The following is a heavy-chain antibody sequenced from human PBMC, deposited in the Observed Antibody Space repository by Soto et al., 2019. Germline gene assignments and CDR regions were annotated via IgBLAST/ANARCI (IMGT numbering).Heavy chain of an antibody. CDR1: GGSFSGYY. J-gene: IGHJ4*02. CDR3: ARGLPNRPYSSSWYRGGYYFDY. Sequence: SETLSLTCAVYGGSFSGYYWSWIRQPPGKGLEWIGEINHSGSTNYNPSLKSRVTISVDTSKNQFSLKLSSVTAADTAVYYCARGLPNRPYSSSWYRGGYYFDYWGQGTLVTAPQ. V-gene: IGHV4-34*01. CDR2: INHSGST. D-gene: IGHD6-13*01.